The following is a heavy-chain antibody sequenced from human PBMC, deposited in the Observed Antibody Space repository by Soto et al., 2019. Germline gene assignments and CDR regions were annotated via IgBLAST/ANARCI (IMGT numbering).Heavy chain of an antibody. J-gene: IGHJ4*02. Sequence: TSETLSLTCAVSGGSISSGGYSWSWIRQPQGKSLKWIGYIYHSGSTYYNPSLKSRVTISVDRSKKQFSMKLSSVTAADTAVYYCARGQVVAAQHWGQGTLVTVSS. V-gene: IGHV4-30-2*01. CDR1: GGSISSGGYS. CDR3: ARGQVVAAQH. D-gene: IGHD2-15*01. CDR2: IYHSGST.